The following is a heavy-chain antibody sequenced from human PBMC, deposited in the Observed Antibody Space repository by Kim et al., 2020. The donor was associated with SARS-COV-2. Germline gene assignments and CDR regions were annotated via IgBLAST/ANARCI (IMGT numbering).Heavy chain of an antibody. V-gene: IGHV4-34*01. CDR1: GGSFSGYY. Sequence: SETLSLTCAVYGGSFSGYYWSWIRQPPGKGLEWIGEINHSGSTNYNPSLKSRVTISVDTSKNQFSLKLSSVTAADTAVYYCANSRGYSGYVDYWGQGTLVTVSS. J-gene: IGHJ4*02. D-gene: IGHD5-12*01. CDR2: INHSGST. CDR3: ANSRGYSGYVDY.